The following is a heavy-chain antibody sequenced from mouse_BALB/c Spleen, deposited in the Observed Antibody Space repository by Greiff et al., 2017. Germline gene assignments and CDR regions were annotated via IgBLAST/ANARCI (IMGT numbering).Heavy chain of an antibody. CDR2: INPSTGYT. D-gene: IGHD3-3*01. Sequence: LQLQQSGAELAKPGASVKMSCKASGYIFTSYWMHWVKQRPGQGLEWIGYINPSTGYTEYNQKFKDKATLTADKSSSTAYMQLSSLTSEDSAVYYCTGRLLGSHFDYWGQGTTLTVSS. CDR3: TGRLLGSHFDY. CDR1: GYIFTSYW. J-gene: IGHJ2*01. V-gene: IGHV1-4*01.